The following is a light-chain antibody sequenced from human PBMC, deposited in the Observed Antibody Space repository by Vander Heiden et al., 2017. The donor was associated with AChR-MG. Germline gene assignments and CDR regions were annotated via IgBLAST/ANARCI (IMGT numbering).Light chain of an antibody. CDR1: QSISSY. V-gene: IGKV1-39*01. Sequence: DIQMTQSPSSLSASVGARVTIPCRAIQSISSYLNWYQQQPGKAPKLLIYAAASLQSGVPSKFSGSGSGTDFTLTISSLQPEDFATYYCQQSYSTPRTFGQGTKVEIK. CDR2: AAA. CDR3: QQSYSTPRT. J-gene: IGKJ1*01.